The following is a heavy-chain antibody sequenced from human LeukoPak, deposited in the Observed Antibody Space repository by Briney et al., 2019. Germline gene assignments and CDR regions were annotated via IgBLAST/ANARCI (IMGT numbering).Heavy chain of an antibody. D-gene: IGHD2-2*01. Sequence: GGSLRLSCAASGFTFSDYYMSWIRQAPGKGLEWVSYISSSGSTIYYADSVKGRFTISRDNAKNSLYLQMNSLRAEDTAVYYCARVAEYCSSTSCPYYYYYGMDVWGQGTTVTVSS. J-gene: IGHJ6*02. CDR3: ARVAEYCSSTSCPYYYYYGMDV. CDR2: ISSSGSTI. V-gene: IGHV3-11*01. CDR1: GFTFSDYY.